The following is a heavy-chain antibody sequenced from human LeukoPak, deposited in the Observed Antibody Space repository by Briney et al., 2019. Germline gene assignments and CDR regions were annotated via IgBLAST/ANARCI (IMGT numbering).Heavy chain of an antibody. CDR2: IKGKKDGGTT. CDR1: GLTVSNVW. Sequence: GGSLRLSCAVSGLTVSNVWMNWVRQAPGKGMERVGRIKGKKDGGTTEFAAPVRGRFTISRDDSQNTLYLQMNSLTSDDTAVYYCTQGSGFYYDYWGQGTLVTVSS. D-gene: IGHD3-22*01. V-gene: IGHV3-15*07. J-gene: IGHJ4*02. CDR3: TQGSGFYYDY.